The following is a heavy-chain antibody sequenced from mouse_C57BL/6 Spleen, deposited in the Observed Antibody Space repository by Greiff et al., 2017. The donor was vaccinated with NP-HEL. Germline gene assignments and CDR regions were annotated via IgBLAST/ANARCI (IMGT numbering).Heavy chain of an antibody. CDR1: GYSITSGYY. D-gene: IGHD1-1*01. Sequence: EVKLQESGPGLVKPSQSLSLTCSVTGYSITSGYYWNWIRQFPGNKLEWMGYISYDGSNNYNPSLKNRISITRDTSKNQFFLKLNSVTTEDTATYYCAREGIYYYGSSYGAMDYWGQGTSVTVSS. V-gene: IGHV3-6*01. J-gene: IGHJ4*01. CDR3: AREGIYYYGSSYGAMDY. CDR2: ISYDGSN.